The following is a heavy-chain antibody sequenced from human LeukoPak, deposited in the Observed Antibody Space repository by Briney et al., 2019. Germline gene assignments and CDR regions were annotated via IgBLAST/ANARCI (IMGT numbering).Heavy chain of an antibody. CDR2: ISGSGGST. Sequence: GGSLRLSCAASGFTFRSYGMNWVRQAPGKGLEWVSAISGSGGSTYYADSVKGRFTISRDNSKNTLYLQMNSLRAEDTAVYYCAEDGVVGPYCSGGSCYTWGQGTLVTVSS. CDR3: AEDGVVGPYCSGGSCYT. D-gene: IGHD2-15*01. V-gene: IGHV3-23*01. J-gene: IGHJ5*02. CDR1: GFTFRSYG.